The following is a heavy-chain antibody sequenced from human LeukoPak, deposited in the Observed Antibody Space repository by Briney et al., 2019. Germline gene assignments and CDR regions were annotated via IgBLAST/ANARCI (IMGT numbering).Heavy chain of an antibody. CDR2: FYYTGST. D-gene: IGHD4-17*01. V-gene: IGHV4-59*01. Sequence: KTSETLSLTCTVSGDSIRSFFWSWIRQPPGKGLGWIGFFYYTGSTNYNRSLKSRVAISVDTSTNQLFLNLSSVTAADTAVYYCARLPSAGHGYFEDWGQGALVTVSS. CDR1: GDSIRSFF. J-gene: IGHJ4*02. CDR3: ARLPSAGHGYFED.